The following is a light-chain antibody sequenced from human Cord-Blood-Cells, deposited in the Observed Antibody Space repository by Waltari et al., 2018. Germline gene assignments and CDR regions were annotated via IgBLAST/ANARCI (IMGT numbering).Light chain of an antibody. Sequence: DIVTPQSPATLSVSPGERATLSCRARQSVSSNLAWYQQKPGQAPRLLIYCSSTRATGIAARFSGGGSATEVSLTISSLQSEDVAVYYCQQYNNRPPITFGQGTRLEIK. J-gene: IGKJ5*01. CDR3: QQYNNRPPIT. V-gene: IGKV3-15*01. CDR2: CSS. CDR1: QSVSSN.